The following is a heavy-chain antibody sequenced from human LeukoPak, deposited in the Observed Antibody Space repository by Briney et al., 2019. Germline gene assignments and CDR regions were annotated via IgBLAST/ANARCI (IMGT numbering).Heavy chain of an antibody. J-gene: IGHJ4*02. CDR3: AKHGAVAGKRTLRFGY. V-gene: IGHV3-23*01. CDR2: ISGSGGAT. Sequence: GGSLRLSCAASGFTFNSYALTWVRQAPGKGLEWVSLISGSGGATYYADSMKGRFTISRDNSKNTLYLQMNSLRADDTAVYYCAKHGAVAGKRTLRFGYWGQGTLVTVSS. CDR1: GFTFNSYA. D-gene: IGHD6-19*01.